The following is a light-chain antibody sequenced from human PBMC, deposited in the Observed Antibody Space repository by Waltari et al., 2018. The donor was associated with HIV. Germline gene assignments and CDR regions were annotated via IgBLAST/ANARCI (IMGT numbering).Light chain of an antibody. J-gene: IGLJ2*01. V-gene: IGLV1-47*01. Sequence: QSVLTQPPSASGTPGPRVTISCSGSSSNIGSHYVSWYQQLPGTAPKLLIYRNNPRPSGVPDRFSGSKSGTSASLAISGLRSEDEADYYCAAWDDSLSGLVVFGGGTKLTVL. CDR1: SSNIGSHY. CDR3: AAWDDSLSGLVV. CDR2: RNN.